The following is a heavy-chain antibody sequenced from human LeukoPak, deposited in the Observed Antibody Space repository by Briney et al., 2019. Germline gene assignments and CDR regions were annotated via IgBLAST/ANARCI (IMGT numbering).Heavy chain of an antibody. V-gene: IGHV1-69*05. CDR1: GGTFSSYA. D-gene: IGHD5-12*01. Sequence: ASVKVSCKASGGTFSSYAISWVRQAPGQGLEWMGGIIPIFGTANYAQKFQGRVTITTDESTSTAYMELSSLRSEDTAVYYCAREWLRFKNWFDPWGQGTLVTVSS. CDR3: AREWLRFKNWFDP. CDR2: IIPIFGTA. J-gene: IGHJ5*02.